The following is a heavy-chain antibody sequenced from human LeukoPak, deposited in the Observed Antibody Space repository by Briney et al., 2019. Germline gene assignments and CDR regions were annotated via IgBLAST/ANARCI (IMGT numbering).Heavy chain of an antibody. V-gene: IGHV3-7*03. CDR1: GFTFSSYW. Sequence: GGSLRLSCAASGFTFSSYWMSWVRQAPGKGLEWVANIKQDGSEKYYVDSVKGRFTISRDNAKNSLYLQMNSLRAEDTAVYYCAKSGWFGTFHRDYMDVWGKGTTVTISS. J-gene: IGHJ6*03. CDR2: IKQDGSEK. D-gene: IGHD3-10*01. CDR3: AKSGWFGTFHRDYMDV.